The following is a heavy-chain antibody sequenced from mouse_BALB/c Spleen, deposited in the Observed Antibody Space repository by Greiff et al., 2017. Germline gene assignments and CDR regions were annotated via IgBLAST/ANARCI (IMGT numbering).Heavy chain of an antibody. Sequence: DVMLVESGGGLVQPGGSRKLSCAASGFTFSSFGMHWVRQAPEKGLEWVAYISSGSSTIYYADTVKGRFTISRDNPKNTLFLQMTSLRSEDTAMYYCGGIYSLAYWGQGTLVTVSA. D-gene: IGHD2-1*01. CDR1: GFTFSSFG. V-gene: IGHV5-17*02. CDR3: GGIYSLAY. CDR2: ISSGSSTI. J-gene: IGHJ3*01.